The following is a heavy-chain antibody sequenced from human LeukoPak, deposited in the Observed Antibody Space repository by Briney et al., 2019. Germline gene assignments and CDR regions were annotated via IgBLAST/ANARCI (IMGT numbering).Heavy chain of an antibody. CDR1: GFTFHNSC. Sequence: GGSLRLSCAASGFTFHNSCMHWLRHSPGKGGVWVSCINGDGSDIRYADFLKGRFTISRDNAKNTLSLQMDSLTDDDTALYYCPRGFGHNWSPFENWGQVTIVAAAS. J-gene: IGHJ4*02. V-gene: IGHV3-74*01. CDR2: INGDGSDI. CDR3: PRGFGHNWSPFEN. D-gene: IGHD1-1*01.